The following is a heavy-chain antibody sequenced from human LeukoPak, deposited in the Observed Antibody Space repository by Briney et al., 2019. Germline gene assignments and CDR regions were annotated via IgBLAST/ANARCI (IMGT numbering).Heavy chain of an antibody. V-gene: IGHV4-31*03. J-gene: IGHJ4*02. Sequence: PSQTLSLTCTVSGGSLSSGGYYWSWIRQHPGKGLEWIGYIYYSGSTYYNPSLKSRVTISVDTSKNQFSLKLSSVTAADTAVYYCARRATYYYGSGSYYDDYWGQGTLVTVSS. CDR1: GGSLSSGGYY. D-gene: IGHD3-10*01. CDR2: IYYSGST. CDR3: ARRATYYYGSGSYYDDY.